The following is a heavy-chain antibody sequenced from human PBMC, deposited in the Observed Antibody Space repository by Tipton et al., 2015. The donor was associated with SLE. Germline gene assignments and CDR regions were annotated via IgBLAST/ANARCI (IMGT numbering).Heavy chain of an antibody. D-gene: IGHD3-16*02. J-gene: IGHJ5*02. CDR1: GFTFSDYY. V-gene: IGHV4-59*01. CDR2: IYYSGST. Sequence: LRLSCAASGFTFSDYYMSWIRQPPGKGLEWIGYIYYSGSTNYNPSLKSRVTISVDTSKNQFSLKLSSVTAADTAVYYCAREGGDYIWGSYRRGFDPWGQGTLVTVSS. CDR3: AREGGDYIWGSYRRGFDP.